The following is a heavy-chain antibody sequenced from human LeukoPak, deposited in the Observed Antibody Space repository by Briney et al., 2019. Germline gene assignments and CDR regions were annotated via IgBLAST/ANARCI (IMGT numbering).Heavy chain of an antibody. D-gene: IGHD3-3*01. V-gene: IGHV6-1*01. J-gene: IGHJ4*02. CDR2: TYYRSKWNY. CDR1: GDSVSSKTAA. Sequence: SQTLSLTCAISGDSVSSKTAAWYWIRQSPSRGLEWLGRTYYRSKWNYEYADSVRGRITIEVDTSKNQFSLQLNSVTPEDTALYFCARDPSDDQGLDYWGQGTLVTVSS. CDR3: ARDPSDDQGLDY.